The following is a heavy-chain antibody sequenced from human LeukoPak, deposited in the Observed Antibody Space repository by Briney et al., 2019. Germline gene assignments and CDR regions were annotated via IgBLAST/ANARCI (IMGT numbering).Heavy chain of an antibody. CDR2: INHSGST. D-gene: IGHD4-17*01. V-gene: IGHV4-34*01. Sequence: PSETLSLTCAVHGGSFSGYYWSWIRQPPGKGLEWIGEINHSGSTNYNPSLKSRVTISVDTSKNQFSLKLSSVTAADTAVYYCARGDVRHDYGVMGAFDYWGQGTLVTVSS. J-gene: IGHJ4*02. CDR3: ARGDVRHDYGVMGAFDY. CDR1: GGSFSGYY.